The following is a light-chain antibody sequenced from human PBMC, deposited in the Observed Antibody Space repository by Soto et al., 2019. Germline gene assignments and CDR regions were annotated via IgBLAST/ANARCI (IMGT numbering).Light chain of an antibody. Sequence: EGVLVQNPSNRALAPGGRGTLSCLASQSVSRRLAWYQQRPGQSPRLLISGASMRASGVPVRFIGSGSGADFTLTITRLEPGDFAVYYCQQYGGSPITFGLGTRLEI. V-gene: IGKV3-20*01. CDR1: QSVSRR. CDR2: GAS. CDR3: QQYGGSPIT. J-gene: IGKJ5*01.